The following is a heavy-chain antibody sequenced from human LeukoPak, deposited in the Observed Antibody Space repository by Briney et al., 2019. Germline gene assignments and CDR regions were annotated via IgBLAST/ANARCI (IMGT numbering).Heavy chain of an antibody. V-gene: IGHV3-30-3*01. J-gene: IGHJ4*02. CDR2: ISYDGSNK. CDR1: GFTFSSYA. CDR3: ARDHASLY. Sequence: GRSLRLSCAASGFTFSSYAMHWVRQAPGKGLEWVAVISYDGSNKYYAGSVKGRFTISRDNSKNTLYLQMNSLRAEDTAVYYCARDHASLYWGQGTLVTVSS.